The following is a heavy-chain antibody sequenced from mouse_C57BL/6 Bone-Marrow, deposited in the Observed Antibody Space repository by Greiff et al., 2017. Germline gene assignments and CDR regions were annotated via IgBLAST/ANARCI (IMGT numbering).Heavy chain of an antibody. CDR1: GYAFTNYL. J-gene: IGHJ4*01. D-gene: IGHD1-1*01. CDR2: INPGSGGT. V-gene: IGHV1-54*01. Sequence: QVQLQQSGAELVRPGTSVKVSCKASGYAFTNYLIEWVKQRPGQGLEWIGVINPGSGGTNYNEKFKGKATLTADKSSSTAYMQLSSLTSEDSAVYFCARNYGSSYAMDYWGQGTSVTVSS. CDR3: ARNYGSSYAMDY.